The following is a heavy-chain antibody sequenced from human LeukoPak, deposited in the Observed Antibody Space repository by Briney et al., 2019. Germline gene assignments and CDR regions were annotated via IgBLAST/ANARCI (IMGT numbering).Heavy chain of an antibody. CDR3: ARLWEQLANWFDP. V-gene: IGHV5-51*01. D-gene: IGHD6-13*01. Sequence: GESLKISCKGSGYSFTSYWIGWVRQMPGKGLEWMGIIYPGDSDTRYSPSFQGQVTIPADESISTAYLQWSSLKASDTAMYYCARLWEQLANWFDPWGQGTLVTVSS. CDR1: GYSFTSYW. CDR2: IYPGDSDT. J-gene: IGHJ5*02.